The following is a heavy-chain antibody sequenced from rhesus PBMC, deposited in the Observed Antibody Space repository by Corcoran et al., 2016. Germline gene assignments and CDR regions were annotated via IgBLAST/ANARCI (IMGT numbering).Heavy chain of an antibody. CDR1: GFTFGRSW. CDR3: TYFDY. V-gene: IGHV3-119*01. J-gene: IGHJ4*01. Sequence: EVQLVESGGGLVQPGGSLRLSCAASGFTFGRSWLYWVRQASGKWLEWVTRISSDGSRTYYADSVKGRFTISRENAKNSLYLQMNSLRPEDTAVYYCTYFDYWGQGVLVTVSS. CDR2: ISSDGSRT.